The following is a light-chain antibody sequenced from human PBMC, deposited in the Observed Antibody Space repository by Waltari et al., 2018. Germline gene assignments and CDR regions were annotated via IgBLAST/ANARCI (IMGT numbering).Light chain of an antibody. J-gene: IGLJ1*01. CDR2: EVI. Sequence: QSALTQPASVSGTPGPSIPISSTGTTSDVGNYDLVSWYQQPPGKAPKRLICEVIKRPSGVSSRFSGSKSGNTASLTISGLQAEDEADYYCCSYAGRGTYVFGSGTKVTVL. CDR1: TSDVGNYDL. V-gene: IGLV2-23*02. CDR3: CSYAGRGTYV.